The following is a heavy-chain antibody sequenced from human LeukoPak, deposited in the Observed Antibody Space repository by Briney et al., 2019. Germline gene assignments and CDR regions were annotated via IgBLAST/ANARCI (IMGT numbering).Heavy chain of an antibody. CDR1: GFTFNSYG. D-gene: IGHD3-10*01. CDR2: ISGSGGST. J-gene: IGHJ4*02. V-gene: IGHV3-23*01. Sequence: GGTLRLSCAASGFTFNSYGMSWVRQAPGKGLEGVSAISGSGGSTYYADSVKGRFTISRDNSKNTLYLQMNSLRAEDTAVYYCAKDRIRRGSGFDYWGQGTLVTVSS. CDR3: AKDRIRRGSGFDY.